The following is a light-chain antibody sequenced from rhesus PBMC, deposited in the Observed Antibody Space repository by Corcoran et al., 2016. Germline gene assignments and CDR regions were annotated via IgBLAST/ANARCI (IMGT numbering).Light chain of an antibody. CDR1: QGISSY. J-gene: IGKJ1*01. V-gene: IGKV1-32*02. CDR3: QQGNSNPPT. Sequence: DIQMSQSPSSLSASVGDRVTITCRASQGISSYLNWYQQKPGKAPTLLIYYANTLESGVPSRFSGSGSGTEFTLAINSLKPEDFATYYCQQGNSNPPTFGQGTKVEIK. CDR2: YAN.